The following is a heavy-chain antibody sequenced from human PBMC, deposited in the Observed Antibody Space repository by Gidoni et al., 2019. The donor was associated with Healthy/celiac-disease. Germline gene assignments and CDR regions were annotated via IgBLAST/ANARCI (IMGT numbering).Heavy chain of an antibody. CDR1: GFTVSSNY. D-gene: IGHD2-2*01. CDR3: ARTLVGCSSTSCSDY. CDR2: IYSGGST. Sequence: QLVESGGGLVQPGGSLRLSCAASGFTVSSNYMSWVRQAPGKGLEWVSVIYSGGSTYYADSVKGRFTISRDNSKNTLYLQMNSLRAEDTAVYYCARTLVGCSSTSCSDYWGQGTLVTVSS. V-gene: IGHV3-66*02. J-gene: IGHJ4*02.